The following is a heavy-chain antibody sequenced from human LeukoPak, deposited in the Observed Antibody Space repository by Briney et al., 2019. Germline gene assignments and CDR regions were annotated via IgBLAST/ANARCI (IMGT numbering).Heavy chain of an antibody. V-gene: IGHV1-69*13. D-gene: IGHD2-8*01. CDR1: GGTFSSYA. CDR3: ASMLDDYYYYMDV. Sequence: GASVKVSCKASGGTFSSYAISWVRQAPGQGLEWMGGIIPIFGTANYAQKFQGRVTITADESTSTAYMELSSLRSEDTAVYYCASMLDDYYYYMDVWGKGTTVTVSS. J-gene: IGHJ6*03. CDR2: IIPIFGTA.